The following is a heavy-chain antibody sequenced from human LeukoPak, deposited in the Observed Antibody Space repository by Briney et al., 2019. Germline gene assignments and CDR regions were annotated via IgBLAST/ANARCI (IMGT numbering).Heavy chain of an antibody. CDR3: ARSKGASGWYVPGTDFDY. D-gene: IGHD6-13*01. Sequence: GGSLRLSCAASGFTFSNYWMSWVRQAPGKGLEWVANIKQDGSEEDYVDSVRGRFTISRDNAKNSLSLQMSSLRAEDTAVYYCARSKGASGWYVPGTDFDYWGQGTLVTVSS. V-gene: IGHV3-7*01. J-gene: IGHJ4*02. CDR2: IKQDGSEE. CDR1: GFTFSNYW.